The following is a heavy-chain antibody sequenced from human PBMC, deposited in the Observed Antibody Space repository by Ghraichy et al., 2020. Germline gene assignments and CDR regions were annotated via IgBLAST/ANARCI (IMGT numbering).Heavy chain of an antibody. D-gene: IGHD7-27*01. CDR3: ARGSNLGIGFAFDI. Sequence: SETLSLTCTVSGGSISSYYWSWIRQPPGKGLEWIGYIYYSGSTNYNPSLKSRVTISVDTSKNQFSLKLSSVTAADTAVYYCARGSNLGIGFAFDIWGQGTMVTVSS. V-gene: IGHV4-59*01. CDR2: IYYSGST. J-gene: IGHJ3*02. CDR1: GGSISSYY.